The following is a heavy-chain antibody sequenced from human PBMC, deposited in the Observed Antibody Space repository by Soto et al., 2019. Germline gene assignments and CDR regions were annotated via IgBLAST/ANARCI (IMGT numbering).Heavy chain of an antibody. CDR3: ARDFFSGGVFDI. J-gene: IGHJ3*02. CDR2: IYHSGST. CDR1: GGSISSSSYY. Sequence: SEILSLTCTVSGGSISSSSYYWGWIRQPPGKGLEWIGYIYHSGSTYYNPSLKSRVTISVDRSKNQFSLKLSSVTAADTAVYYCARDFFSGGVFDIWGQGTMVT. V-gene: IGHV4-39*07. D-gene: IGHD2-8*01.